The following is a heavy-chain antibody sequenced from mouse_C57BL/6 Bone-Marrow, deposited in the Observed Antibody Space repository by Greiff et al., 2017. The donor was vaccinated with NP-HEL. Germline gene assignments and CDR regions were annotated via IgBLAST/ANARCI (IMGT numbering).Heavy chain of an antibody. CDR1: GYTFTDYY. CDR3: ARWVYDGYY. Sequence: VQLQQSGPELVKPGASVKISCKASGYTFTDYYMNWVKQSHGKSLEWIGDINPNNGGTSYNQKFKGKATLTVDKSSSTAYMELRSLTSEDAAVYYCARWVYDGYYWGQGTTPTVSS. V-gene: IGHV1-26*01. D-gene: IGHD2-3*01. J-gene: IGHJ2*01. CDR2: INPNNGGT.